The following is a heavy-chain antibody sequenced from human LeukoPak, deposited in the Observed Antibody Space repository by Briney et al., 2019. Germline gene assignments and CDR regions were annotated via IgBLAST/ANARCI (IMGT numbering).Heavy chain of an antibody. D-gene: IGHD5-18*01. V-gene: IGHV3-33*01. CDR2: IWYDGSNK. J-gene: IGHJ4*02. CDR1: GFTFSSYD. CDR3: ARDAYNYGYYFDY. Sequence: PGGSLRLSCAGSGFTFSSYDMHWVRQAPGKGLEWVAVIWYDGSNKYYVDSVKGRFTISRDNSKNTLYLQMNSLRAEDTAVYYCARDAYNYGYYFDYWGQGTLVTVSS.